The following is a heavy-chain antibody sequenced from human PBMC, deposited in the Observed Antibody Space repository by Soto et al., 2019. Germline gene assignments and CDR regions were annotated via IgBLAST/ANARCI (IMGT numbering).Heavy chain of an antibody. CDR1: GGTFSSYA. V-gene: IGHV1-69*01. J-gene: IGHJ3*02. CDR2: IIPIFGTA. Sequence: QVQLVQSGAEVKKPGSSVKVSCKASGGTFSSYAISWVRQAPGQGLEWMGGIIPIFGTANYAQKFQGRVTITADESTSTAYMELSSLRSEDTAVYYCASPSDIVVVPAALEHDAFDIWGQGTMVTVSS. CDR3: ASPSDIVVVPAALEHDAFDI. D-gene: IGHD2-2*01.